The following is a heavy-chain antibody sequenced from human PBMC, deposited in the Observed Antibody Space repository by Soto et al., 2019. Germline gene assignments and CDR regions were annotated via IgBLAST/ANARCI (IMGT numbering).Heavy chain of an antibody. V-gene: IGHV3-7*01. Sequence: GGSLRLACTASERTFISHDMSWFLQAPGMGLEWVANIKQDGNEKHYVDSVKGRFTISRDNSKNTLYLQMNSLRAEDTDVYSCAREIYDSSGYYAPFDHWGQGTLVTVSS. CDR3: AREIYDSSGYYAPFDH. CDR2: IKQDGNEK. J-gene: IGHJ4*02. D-gene: IGHD3-22*01. CDR1: ERTFISHD.